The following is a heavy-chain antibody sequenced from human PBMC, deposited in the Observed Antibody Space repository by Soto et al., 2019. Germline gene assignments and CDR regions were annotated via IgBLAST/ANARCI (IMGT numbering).Heavy chain of an antibody. V-gene: IGHV4-59*08. CDR1: GDAISRFY. J-gene: IGHJ4*02. D-gene: IGHD4-17*01. CDR3: ARVRNDYAGLDY. Sequence: QVQLQESGPGLVKPSETLSLTCSVSGDAISRFYWTWVRQPPGKGLESIGYISNTGSTTYNPSLGRRVAISLDTSQNRFSLRLISVTAADTAVYYCARVRNDYAGLDYWGQGILVTVSS. CDR2: ISNTGST.